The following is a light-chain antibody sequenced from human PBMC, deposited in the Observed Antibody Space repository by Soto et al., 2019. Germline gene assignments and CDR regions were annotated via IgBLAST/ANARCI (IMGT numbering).Light chain of an antibody. CDR1: ESVSDNY. V-gene: IGKV3-20*01. CDR3: QQYGSSPLP. J-gene: IGKJ4*01. Sequence: EIVLTQSPGTLSLSPGERATLSCRASESVSDNYLAWYQQRSGQAPRLVIYGASIRASAVPDRFSGSGSGADFTLTISRLEPEDFALYYCQQYGSSPLPFGGGTKVEIK. CDR2: GAS.